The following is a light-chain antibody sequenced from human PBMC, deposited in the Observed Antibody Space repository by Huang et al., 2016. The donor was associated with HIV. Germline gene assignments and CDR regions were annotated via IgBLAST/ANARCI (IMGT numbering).Light chain of an antibody. J-gene: IGKJ2*01. Sequence: LLTQSPVTLSVSPGENVTLSCRASQSIANNLAWYQQRLGQAPSRLIYGASSRIIDVPGRFNGSASGTQFTLTITSLQPDDFTVYYCQQYNVWPYTFGQGTKLEIK. V-gene: IGKV3-15*01. CDR2: GAS. CDR3: QQYNVWPYT. CDR1: QSIANN.